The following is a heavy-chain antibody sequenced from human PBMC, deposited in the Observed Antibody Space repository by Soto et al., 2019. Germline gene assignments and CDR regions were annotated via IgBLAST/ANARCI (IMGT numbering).Heavy chain of an antibody. CDR1: GDTFRNYA. Sequence: QVHLVQSGAEMKKPGSSVRVSCTASGDTFRNYAISWVRQAPGQGLEWMGGIIPILGRADYAQKFPGRVTITADESTTKAYVELSSMTSEDTAVYYCARVRQYCNSTTCPNWFDPWGQGTLVTVSS. CDR2: IIPILGRA. V-gene: IGHV1-69*01. J-gene: IGHJ5*02. CDR3: ARVRQYCNSTTCPNWFDP. D-gene: IGHD2-2*01.